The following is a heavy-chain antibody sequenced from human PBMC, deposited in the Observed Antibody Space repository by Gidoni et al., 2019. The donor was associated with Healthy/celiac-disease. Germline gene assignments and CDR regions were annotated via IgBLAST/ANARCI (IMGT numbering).Heavy chain of an antibody. CDR3: ARDSSPSPTLGYYYYYGMDV. D-gene: IGHD6-13*01. CDR1: GGTFSSYA. CDR2: IIPIFGTA. V-gene: IGHV1-69*06. J-gene: IGHJ6*02. Sequence: QVQLVQSGAEVKKPGSSVKVSCKASGGTFSSYAISWVRQAPGQGLEWMGGIIPIFGTANYAQKFQGRVTITANKSTSTAYMELSSLGSEDTAVYYCARDSSPSPTLGYYYYYGMDVWGQGTTVTVSS.